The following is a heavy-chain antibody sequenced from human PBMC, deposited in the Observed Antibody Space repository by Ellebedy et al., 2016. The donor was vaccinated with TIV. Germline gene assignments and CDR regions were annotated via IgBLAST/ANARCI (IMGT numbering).Heavy chain of an antibody. V-gene: IGHV1-69*04. J-gene: IGHJ4*02. D-gene: IGHD5-12*01. Sequence: AASVKVSCKASGGTFSSYAISWVRQAPGQGLEWMGRIIPILGIANYAQKFQGRVTITADKSTSTAYMELSSLRSEDTAVYYCATGGYSGYEFDYWGQGTLVTVSS. CDR3: ATGGYSGYEFDY. CDR2: IIPILGIA. CDR1: GGTFSSYA.